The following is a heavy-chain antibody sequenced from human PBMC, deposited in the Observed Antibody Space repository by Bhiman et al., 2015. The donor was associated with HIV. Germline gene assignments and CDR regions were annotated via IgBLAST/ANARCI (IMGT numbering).Heavy chain of an antibody. CDR1: GFTFSSYG. Sequence: QVQLVESGGGVVQPGRSLRLSCAASGFTFSSYGMHWVRQAPGKGLEWVAVISYDGSNKYYADSVKGRLTISRDNSKNTLYLQMNSLRAEDTAVYYCAKDGVFRDPFYDSGNDADDYWGQGTLVTVSS. V-gene: IGHV3-30*18. J-gene: IGHJ4*02. D-gene: IGHD3-22*01. CDR2: ISYDGSNK. CDR3: AKDGVFRDPFYDSGNDADDY.